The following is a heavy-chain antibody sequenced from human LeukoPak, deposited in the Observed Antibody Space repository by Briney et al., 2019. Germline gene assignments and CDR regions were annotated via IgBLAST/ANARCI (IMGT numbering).Heavy chain of an antibody. CDR1: GGSISSYY. CDR2: IYTSGST. J-gene: IGHJ4*02. CDR3: AREGAGYY. Sequence: PSETLSLTCTVSGGSISSYYWSWIRQPAGKGLEWIGRIYTSGSTNYNPSLKSRVAISMDTSKNQFSLDLNSVTAADTAMYYCAREGAGYYWGQGTLVTVSS. D-gene: IGHD1-26*01. V-gene: IGHV4-4*07.